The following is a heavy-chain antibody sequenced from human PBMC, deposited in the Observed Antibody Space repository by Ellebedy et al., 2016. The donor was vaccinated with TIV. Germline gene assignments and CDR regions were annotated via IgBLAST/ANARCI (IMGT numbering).Heavy chain of an antibody. CDR3: ARDSESRIAEGGLVDY. CDR2: ISYDGSNK. J-gene: IGHJ4*02. Sequence: GESLKISXAASGFTFSSYAMHWVRQAPGKGLEWVAVISYDGSNKYYADSVKGRFTISRDNSKNTLYLQMNSLRAEDTAVYYCARDSESRIAEGGLVDYWGQGTLVTVSS. D-gene: IGHD6-13*01. CDR1: GFTFSSYA. V-gene: IGHV3-30-3*01.